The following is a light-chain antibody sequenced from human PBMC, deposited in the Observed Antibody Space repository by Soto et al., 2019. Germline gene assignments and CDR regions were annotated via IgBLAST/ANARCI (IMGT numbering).Light chain of an antibody. V-gene: IGKV3-15*01. CDR3: QQYDNWPPVT. J-gene: IGKJ5*01. CDR2: GAS. CDR1: QSVSSN. Sequence: EIVMTQSPATLSVSPGERATLSCRASQSVSSNLAWYQQKPGQAPRLLIYGASTRATGIPARFSGSGSGTEFTLTISSLQSEDFAVDYCQQYDNWPPVTFDQGTRLEIK.